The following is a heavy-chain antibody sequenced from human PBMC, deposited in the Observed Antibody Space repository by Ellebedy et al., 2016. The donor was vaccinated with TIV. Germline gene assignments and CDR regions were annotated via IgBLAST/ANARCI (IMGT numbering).Heavy chain of an antibody. Sequence: PGGSLRLSCAASGFTFSSYAMSWVRQAPGKGLEWVSAISGSGGSTYYADSVKGRFTISRDNSKNTLYLQMNSLRAEDTAVYYCEKEQRQWLVGGPKHVQRHDAFDIWGQGTMVTVSS. CDR2: ISGSGGST. CDR3: EKEQRQWLVGGPKHVQRHDAFDI. CDR1: GFTFSSYA. V-gene: IGHV3-23*01. D-gene: IGHD6-19*01. J-gene: IGHJ3*02.